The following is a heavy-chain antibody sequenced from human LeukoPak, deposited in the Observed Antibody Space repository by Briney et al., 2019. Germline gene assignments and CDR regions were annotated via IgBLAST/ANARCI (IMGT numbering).Heavy chain of an antibody. Sequence: ASVKVSCKASGYTFTGYYMHWVRQAPGPRLEWLGWIKPNSGGTNYAQKFQGRVSMTRDKSISTAYMELSRLRSDDTDVYYCARDPSPTYYYDSSGYYHRGGYFDYWGQGTLVTVSS. J-gene: IGHJ4*02. V-gene: IGHV1-2*02. CDR2: IKPNSGGT. D-gene: IGHD3-22*01. CDR1: GYTFTGYY. CDR3: ARDPSPTYYYDSSGYYHRGGYFDY.